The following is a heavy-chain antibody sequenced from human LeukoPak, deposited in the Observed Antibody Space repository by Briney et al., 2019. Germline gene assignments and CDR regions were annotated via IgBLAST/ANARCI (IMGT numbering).Heavy chain of an antibody. V-gene: IGHV3-23*01. D-gene: IGHD1-26*01. Sequence: PGGSLRLSCAASGFTFSSYAMSCVRQAPGKGLEWVSAISGSGGSTYYADSVKGRFTISRDNSKNTLYLQMNSLRAEDTAVYYCAKGGYSGSYYGYWGQGTLVTVSS. CDR1: GFTFSSYA. CDR2: ISGSGGST. J-gene: IGHJ4*02. CDR3: AKGGYSGSYYGY.